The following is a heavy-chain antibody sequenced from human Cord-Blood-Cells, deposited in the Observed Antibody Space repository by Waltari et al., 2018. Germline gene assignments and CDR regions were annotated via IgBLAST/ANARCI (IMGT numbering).Heavy chain of an antibody. CDR3: ARGVTYYDFWSGYDY. CDR2: INAGNGNT. Sequence: QVPLVQSGAAVKKPGASVKVSCKASGYTFTSYAMHWVRQAPGQRLEWMGWINAGNGNTKYSQKFQGRVTITRDTSASTAYMELSSLRSEDTAVYYCARGVTYYDFWSGYDYWGQGTLVTVSS. V-gene: IGHV1-3*01. J-gene: IGHJ4*02. D-gene: IGHD3-3*01. CDR1: GYTFTSYA.